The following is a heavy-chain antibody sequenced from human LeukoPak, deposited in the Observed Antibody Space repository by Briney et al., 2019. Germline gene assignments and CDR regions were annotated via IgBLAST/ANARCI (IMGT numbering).Heavy chain of an antibody. Sequence: AGSLRLSCAASGFTFSSYCMHWVRQAPGKGLEWVAVIRYDGSNKYYADSVKGRFTISRDNSKNTLYLQMNSLRAEDTAVYYCAKAGPPGTYYDFRSGYYSPPAWGQGTLVTVS. CDR2: IRYDGSNK. J-gene: IGHJ4*02. CDR1: GFTFSSYC. CDR3: AKAGPPGTYYDFRSGYYSPPA. D-gene: IGHD3-3*01. V-gene: IGHV3-30*02.